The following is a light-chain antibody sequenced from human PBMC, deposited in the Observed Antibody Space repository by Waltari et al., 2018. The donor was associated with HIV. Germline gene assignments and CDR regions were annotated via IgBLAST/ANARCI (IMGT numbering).Light chain of an antibody. CDR3: QQYFSLPLT. J-gene: IGKJ4*01. CDR2: WAS. V-gene: IGKV4-1*01. Sequence: DIVMTQSPDSLAVSLGERATINCTSSQTVFYSSNHKNYLAWYQQKPGQPPKLLIYWASTRESGVPDRFSGSGSGTDFTLTISSLQAEDVAVYYCQQYFSLPLTFGGGTKVEIK. CDR1: QTVFYSSNHKNY.